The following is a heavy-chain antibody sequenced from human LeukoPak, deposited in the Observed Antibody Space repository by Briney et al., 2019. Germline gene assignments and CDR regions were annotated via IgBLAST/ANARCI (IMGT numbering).Heavy chain of an antibody. CDR1: GFTFSSYS. CDR2: ISSSSSTI. Sequence: GGSLRLSCAASGFTFSSYSMNWVRQAPGKGLEWVSYISSSSSTIYYADSVKGRFTISRDNAKNSLYLQMNSLRAEDTAVYYCARVGGPGIYDSSGYPTRTPVPLDYWGQGTLVTVSS. J-gene: IGHJ4*02. D-gene: IGHD3-22*01. V-gene: IGHV3-48*04. CDR3: ARVGGPGIYDSSGYPTRTPVPLDY.